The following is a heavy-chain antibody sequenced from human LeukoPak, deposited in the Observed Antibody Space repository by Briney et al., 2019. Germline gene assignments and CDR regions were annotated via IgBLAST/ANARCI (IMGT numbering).Heavy chain of an antibody. Sequence: ASVKVSCKACGYTLTGYYMHWLRQAPGQRLEGVGWINPNSGGTNYAQKFQGRVTMTRDTSISTAYMELSRLRSDDTAVYYCASLDGDYYDSSPKWGQGTLVTVSS. V-gene: IGHV1-2*02. CDR2: INPNSGGT. D-gene: IGHD3-22*01. CDR3: ASLDGDYYDSSPK. J-gene: IGHJ4*02. CDR1: GYTLTGYY.